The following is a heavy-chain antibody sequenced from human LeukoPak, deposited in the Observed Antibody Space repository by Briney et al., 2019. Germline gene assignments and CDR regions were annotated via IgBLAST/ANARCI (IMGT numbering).Heavy chain of an antibody. Sequence: SETLSLTCSVSGDSISSYYWSWIRQPPGKGLEWIGYIYSRGSTNYNPSLKSRLTISIDTSKNQFSLKLSSATAADTAVYYCARLGGGGSYSGWFDPWGQGTLVTVSS. J-gene: IGHJ5*02. CDR3: ARLGGGGSYSGWFDP. CDR2: IYSRGST. CDR1: GDSISSYY. V-gene: IGHV4-4*09. D-gene: IGHD1-26*01.